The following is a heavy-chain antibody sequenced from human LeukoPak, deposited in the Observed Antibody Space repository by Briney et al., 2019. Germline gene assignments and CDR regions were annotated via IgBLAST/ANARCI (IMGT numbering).Heavy chain of an antibody. V-gene: IGHV3-7*03. D-gene: IGHD3-10*01. CDR2: IKQDGSEK. Sequence: PGGSLRLSCAASGFTFSSYWMGWVRQAPGKGLEWVANIKQDGSEKYYVDSVKGRFTISRDNAKNSLYLQMNSLRAEDTAVYYCARTTTVRGTYYMDVWGKGTTVTISS. J-gene: IGHJ6*03. CDR1: GFTFSSYW. CDR3: ARTTTVRGTYYMDV.